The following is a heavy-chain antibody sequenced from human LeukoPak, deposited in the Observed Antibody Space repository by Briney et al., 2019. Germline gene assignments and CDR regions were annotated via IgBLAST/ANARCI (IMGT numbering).Heavy chain of an antibody. CDR3: ARGATVPTDY. V-gene: IGHV5-10-1*01. J-gene: IGHJ4*02. Sequence: GESLKISCTGSGYSFSSYWITWVRQMPGKGLEWMGRIDPSDSYTNYSPSFQGHVTLSADKSISTAYLQWSSLKASDTAIYYCARGATVPTDYWGQGTLVTVSS. CDR2: IDPSDSYT. D-gene: IGHD4-17*01. CDR1: GYSFSSYW.